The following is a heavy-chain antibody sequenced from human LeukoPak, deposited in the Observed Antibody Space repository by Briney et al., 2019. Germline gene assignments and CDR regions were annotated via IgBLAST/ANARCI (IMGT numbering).Heavy chain of an antibody. CDR3: ARDRTYYYDSSGYGFDY. V-gene: IGHV4-59*01. Sequence: SETLSLTCTVSGGSISSYYWSWIRQPPGKGLEWIGYIYYSGSTNYNPSLKGRVTISVDTSKNQFSLKLSSVTAADTAVYYCARDRTYYYDSSGYGFDYWGQGTLVTVSS. CDR1: GGSISSYY. D-gene: IGHD3-22*01. J-gene: IGHJ4*02. CDR2: IYYSGST.